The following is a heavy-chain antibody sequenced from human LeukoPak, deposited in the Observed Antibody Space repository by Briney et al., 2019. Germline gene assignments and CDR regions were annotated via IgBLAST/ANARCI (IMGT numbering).Heavy chain of an antibody. V-gene: IGHV4-38-2*02. Sequence: SETLSLTCTVSGYSISSAYYWGWIRQSPGKGLEWIGSFHYSGSTSYNPSLKSRVTISVDSSKNQFSLRLSSVTAADTAVYYCARGFSGSYYYYYYYMDVWGKGTTVTISS. CDR3: ARGFSGSYYYYYYYMDV. J-gene: IGHJ6*03. CDR1: GYSISSAYY. CDR2: FHYSGST. D-gene: IGHD1-26*01.